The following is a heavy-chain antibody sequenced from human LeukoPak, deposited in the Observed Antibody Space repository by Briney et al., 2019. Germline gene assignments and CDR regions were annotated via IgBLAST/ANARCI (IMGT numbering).Heavy chain of an antibody. J-gene: IGHJ3*02. CDR3: AKGLTLSGHMSGYPFGAFET. Sequence: GGSLTLSCAASGFNFVFEAMTWVRQAPGKGLEWVSSASNSGSSTYYAGAVKGRFTISRDNSKNTLYLQMSSLRVEDTATYYCAKGLTLSGHMSGYPFGAFETWGQGTMVTVSS. D-gene: IGHD3-9*01. CDR2: ASNSGSST. V-gene: IGHV3-23*05. CDR1: GFNFVFEA.